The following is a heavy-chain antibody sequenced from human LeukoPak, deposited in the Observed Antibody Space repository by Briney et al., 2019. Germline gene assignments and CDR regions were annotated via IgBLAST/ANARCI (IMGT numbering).Heavy chain of an antibody. CDR1: GGTFSSNV. J-gene: IGHJ4*02. D-gene: IGHD6-13*01. Sequence: ASVKVSCKASGGTFSSNVISWVRQAPGQGLEWMGRIIPIIGTPDYAQEFQGRVTITADKSTNTAYMELASLKSEDTAVYYCARAGGSTWYVSLYYWGQGTLVTVSS. CDR2: IIPIIGTP. CDR3: ARAGGSTWYVSLYY. V-gene: IGHV1-69*04.